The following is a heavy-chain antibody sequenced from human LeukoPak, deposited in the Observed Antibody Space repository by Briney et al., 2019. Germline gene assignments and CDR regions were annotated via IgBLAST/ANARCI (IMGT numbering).Heavy chain of an antibody. CDR3: ARSISIVVVPAAIDYFDY. CDR1: GYTFTSYG. V-gene: IGHV1-18*01. Sequence: GASVKVSCKASGYTFTSYGISWVRQAPGQGLEWMGWIGAYNGNTNYAQKLQGRVTMTTDTSTSTAYMELRSLRSDDTAVYYCARSISIVVVPAAIDYFDYWSQGTLVTVSS. CDR2: IGAYNGNT. D-gene: IGHD2-2*02. J-gene: IGHJ4*02.